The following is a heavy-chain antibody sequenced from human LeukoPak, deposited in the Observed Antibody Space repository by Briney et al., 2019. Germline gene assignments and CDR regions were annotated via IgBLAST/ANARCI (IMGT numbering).Heavy chain of an antibody. CDR3: AKIDPYCGGDCYLV. V-gene: IGHV3-30*18. D-gene: IGHD2-21*02. CDR2: ISYDGSNK. CDR1: GFTFSSYG. Sequence: PGGSLRLSCAASGFTFSSYGMHWVRQAPGKGLEWVAVISYDGSNKYYADSVKGRFTISRDNSKNTLYLQMNSLRAEDTAVYYCAKIDPYCGGDCYLVWGQGTLVTVSS. J-gene: IGHJ4*02.